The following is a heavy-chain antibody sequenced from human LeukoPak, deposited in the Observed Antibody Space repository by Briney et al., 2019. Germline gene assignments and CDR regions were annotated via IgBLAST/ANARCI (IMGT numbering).Heavy chain of an antibody. V-gene: IGHV3-23*01. CDR1: GFTFSSYA. D-gene: IGHD6-13*01. J-gene: IGHJ4*02. CDR2: ISGSGGTT. CDR3: AKGAYSSSWYLYDY. Sequence: GGSLRLSCAASGFTFSSYAMNWVRQAPGKGLEWVSAISGSGGTTYYADSVKGRFTISRDNFKNTLYLQMNSLRAEDTAVYYCAKGAYSSSWYLYDYWGQGTLVTVSS.